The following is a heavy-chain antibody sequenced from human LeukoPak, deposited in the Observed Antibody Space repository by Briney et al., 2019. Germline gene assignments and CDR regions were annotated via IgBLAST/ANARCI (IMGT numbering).Heavy chain of an antibody. J-gene: IGHJ4*02. V-gene: IGHV1-24*01. Sequence: ASVKVSCKVSGYTLTELSMHWVRQAPGKGLEWMGGFDPEDGETIYAQKFQGRVTMTEDTSTDTAYMELSSLRSEDAAVYYCATEEYCSSTSCYPRWGQGTLVTVSS. D-gene: IGHD2-2*01. CDR1: GYTLTELS. CDR3: ATEEYCSSTSCYPR. CDR2: FDPEDGET.